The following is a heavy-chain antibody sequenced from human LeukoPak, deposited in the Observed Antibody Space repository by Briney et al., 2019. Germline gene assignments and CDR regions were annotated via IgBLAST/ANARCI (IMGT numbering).Heavy chain of an antibody. V-gene: IGHV3-48*03. J-gene: IGHJ4*02. CDR3: ARSVRGLAVASHFDY. CDR2: ISSSCSTI. CDR1: GFTFSSYE. D-gene: IGHD6-19*01. Sequence: GGSLRLSCAASGFTFSSYEMNWVRQAPGKGLEWVSYISSSCSTIYYANSLKGRFTVSRDNAKNSLYLQMNSLRAEDTAVYYCARSVRGLAVASHFDYWGQGTLVTVSS.